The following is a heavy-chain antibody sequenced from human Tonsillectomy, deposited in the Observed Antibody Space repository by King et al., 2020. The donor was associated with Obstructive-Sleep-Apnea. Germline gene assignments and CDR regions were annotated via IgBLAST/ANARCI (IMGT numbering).Heavy chain of an antibody. CDR3: ARDSSFDSVWGSFRFDS. J-gene: IGHJ4*02. CDR2: IYYGGNT. V-gene: IGHV4-39*07. CDR1: GGSINSNDYY. Sequence: VQLQESGPGLVKPSETLSLTCNVSGGSINSNDYYWAWIRQPPGKGLEWIGTIYYGGNTFYNPSLKTRVTISKDTSKNHFSLKMASVTAADTAMYYCARDSSFDSVWGSFRFDSWGRGTLVTVSS. D-gene: IGHD3-16*02.